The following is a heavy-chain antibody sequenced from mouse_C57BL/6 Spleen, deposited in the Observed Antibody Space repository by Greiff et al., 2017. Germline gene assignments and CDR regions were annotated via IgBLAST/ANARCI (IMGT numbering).Heavy chain of an antibody. V-gene: IGHV1-4*01. CDR1: GYTFTSYT. Sequence: QVQLKQSGAELARPGASVKMSCKASGYTFTSYTMHWVKQRPGQGLEWIGYINPSSGYTKYNQKFKDKATLTADKSSSTAYMQLSSLTSEDSAVYYCARSDYSNLYFDYWGQGTTLTVSS. CDR3: ARSDYSNLYFDY. D-gene: IGHD2-5*01. CDR2: INPSSGYT. J-gene: IGHJ2*01.